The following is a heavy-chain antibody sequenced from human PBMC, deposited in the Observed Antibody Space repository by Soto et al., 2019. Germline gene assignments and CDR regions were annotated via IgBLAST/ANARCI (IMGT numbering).Heavy chain of an antibody. J-gene: IGHJ6*02. CDR3: ARRVKSKDYYYGMDV. CDR1: VFTFSSYG. V-gene: IGHV3-33*01. Sequence: PGGSLRLSCAASVFTFSSYGMHWVRQAPGKGLEWVAVIWYDGSNKYYADSVKGRFTISRDNSKNTLYLQMNSLRAEDTAVYYCARRVKSKDYYYGMDVWGQGTTVTVSS. CDR2: IWYDGSNK.